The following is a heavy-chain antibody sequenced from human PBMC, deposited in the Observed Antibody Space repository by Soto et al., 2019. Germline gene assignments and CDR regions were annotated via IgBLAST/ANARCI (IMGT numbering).Heavy chain of an antibody. CDR1: GFTFGNYA. CDR2: IGGTGNNI. Sequence: GGSLRLSCAASGFTFGNYAMSWVRQAPGKGLQWVSAIGGTGNNIYYADSVKGRFTTSSDSSKTTVYLQMNDLRPADTAVYYCATWHEREHAYDVWGQGTTVTVSS. V-gene: IGHV3-23*01. J-gene: IGHJ3*01. CDR3: ATWHEREHAYDV. D-gene: IGHD1-1*01.